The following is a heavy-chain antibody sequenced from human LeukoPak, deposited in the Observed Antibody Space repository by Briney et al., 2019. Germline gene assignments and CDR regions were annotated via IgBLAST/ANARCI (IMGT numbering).Heavy chain of an antibody. CDR1: GFTFSSSF. CDR3: ARPRDDNSGYYIC. CDR2: IYRGGTT. J-gene: IGHJ4*02. V-gene: IGHV3-53*01. Sequence: GGSLRLSCAASGFTFSSSFMSWVRQAPGKGLEWVSLIYRGGTTYVADSVKGRFTVSRDISKNTLYLQMNSLRAEDTALYYCARPRDDNSGYYICWGQGSLVTVSS. D-gene: IGHD6-19*01.